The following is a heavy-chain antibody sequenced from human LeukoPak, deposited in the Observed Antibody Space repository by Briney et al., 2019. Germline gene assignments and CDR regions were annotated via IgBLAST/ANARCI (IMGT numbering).Heavy chain of an antibody. J-gene: IGHJ4*02. CDR3: ARCGYYDFWSGYNPATFDY. CDR2: NYYSGST. V-gene: IGHV4-39*01. Sequence: SETLSLTCTVSGGSISSSSYYWGWIRQPPGKGLEWIVSNYYSGSTYYSPSLKSRVTISVDTSKNQFSLKLSSVTAADTAVYYCARCGYYDFWSGYNPATFDYWGQGTLVTVCS. D-gene: IGHD3-3*01. CDR1: GGSISSSSYY.